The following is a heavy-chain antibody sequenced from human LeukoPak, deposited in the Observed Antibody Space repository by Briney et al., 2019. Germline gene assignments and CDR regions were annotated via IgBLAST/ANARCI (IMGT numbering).Heavy chain of an antibody. Sequence: TSSETLSLTCTVSGFSISSGYYWSWIRQPPGKGLEWIGYIYYSGSTNYNPSLKSRVTISVDTSKNQFSLKLSSVTAADTAVYYCARGYGVAATRYAFDIWGQGTMVTVSS. D-gene: IGHD2-15*01. J-gene: IGHJ3*02. CDR2: IYYSGST. CDR1: GFSISSGYY. V-gene: IGHV4-61*01. CDR3: ARGYGVAATRYAFDI.